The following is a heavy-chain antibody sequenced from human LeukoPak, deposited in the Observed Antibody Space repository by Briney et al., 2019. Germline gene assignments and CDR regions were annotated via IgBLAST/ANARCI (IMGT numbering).Heavy chain of an antibody. CDR3: ARSNANTNALDL. J-gene: IGHJ3*01. V-gene: IGHV3-7*01. CDR1: GFTLNSYL. D-gene: IGHD4-11*01. CDR2: INKDGSEE. Sequence: PGGSLRLSCAASGFTLNSYLMSWVRQAPGRGLEWVANINKDGSEESYLDSVTGRFTVSRGNGKNSLFLQMNSLRGEDTAVYYCARSNANTNALDLWGQGTVVTISS.